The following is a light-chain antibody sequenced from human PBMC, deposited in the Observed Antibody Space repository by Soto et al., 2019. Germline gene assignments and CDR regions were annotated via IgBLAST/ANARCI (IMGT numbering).Light chain of an antibody. CDR3: QQSYSTPSIT. Sequence: DVQMTQSPSSLSASVGDRVTITCRASQSISSYLSWYQQKPGKAPKLLIYAASSLQSGVPSRFSGSGSGTDFTLTISSLQPEDFATYYCQQSYSTPSITFGQGTRLEI. CDR1: QSISSY. V-gene: IGKV1-39*01. CDR2: AAS. J-gene: IGKJ5*01.